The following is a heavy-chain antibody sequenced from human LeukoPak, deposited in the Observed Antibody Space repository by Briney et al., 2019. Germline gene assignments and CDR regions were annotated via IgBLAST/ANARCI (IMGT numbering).Heavy chain of an antibody. J-gene: IGHJ4*02. CDR2: INPSGGST. D-gene: IGHD3-22*01. CDR3: ARDGGTYEIYYYDSSGYSIDY. V-gene: IGHV1-46*01. CDR1: GYTFTSYY. Sequence: AASVKVSCKASGYTFTSYYMHWVRQAPGQGLEWMGIINPSGGSTSYAQKFQGRVTMTRDTSTSTVYMELSSLRSEDTAVYYCARDGGTYEIYYYDSSGYSIDYWGQGTLVTVSS.